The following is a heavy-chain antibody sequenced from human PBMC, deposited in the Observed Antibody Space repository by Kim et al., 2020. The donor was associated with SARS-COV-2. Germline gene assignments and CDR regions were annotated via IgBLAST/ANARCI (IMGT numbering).Heavy chain of an antibody. J-gene: IGHJ6*02. V-gene: IGHV3-66*01. CDR1: GFTVSSNY. CDR2: IYSGGST. CDR3: ARDRAAADPVVTAMYYYYGMDV. Sequence: GGSLRLSCAASGFTVSSNYMSWVRQAPGKGLEWVSVIYSGGSTYYADSVKGRFTISRDNSKNTLYLQMNSLRAEDTAVYYCARDRAAADPVVTAMYYYYGMDVWGQGTTVTVSS. D-gene: IGHD2-21*02.